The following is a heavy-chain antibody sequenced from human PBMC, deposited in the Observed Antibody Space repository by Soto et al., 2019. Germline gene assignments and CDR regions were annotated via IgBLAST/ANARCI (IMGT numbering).Heavy chain of an antibody. CDR1: GGSISSYY. CDR3: ARLWGANFDY. J-gene: IGHJ4*02. V-gene: IGHV4-59*01. Sequence: QVQLQESGPGLVKPSETLSLTCTVSGGSISSYYWSWIRQPPGKGLEWIGYIYYSGSTNYNPSLKSRVTISVDTSKNQFSLKLSSVTAADTAVYYCARLWGANFDYWGQGTLVTVSS. D-gene: IGHD3-10*01. CDR2: IYYSGST.